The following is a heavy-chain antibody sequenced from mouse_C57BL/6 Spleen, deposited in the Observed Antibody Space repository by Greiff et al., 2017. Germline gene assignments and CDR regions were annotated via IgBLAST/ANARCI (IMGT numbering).Heavy chain of an antibody. J-gene: IGHJ2*01. V-gene: IGHV5-17*01. Sequence: EVNVVESGGGLVKPGGSLKLSCAASGFTFSDYGMHWVRQAPEKGLEWVAYISSGSSTIYYADTVKGRFTISRDNAKNTLFLQMTSLRSEDTAMYDCARRTRPYFDYWGQGTTLTVSS. CDR3: ARRTRPYFDY. CDR2: ISSGSSTI. CDR1: GFTFSDYG.